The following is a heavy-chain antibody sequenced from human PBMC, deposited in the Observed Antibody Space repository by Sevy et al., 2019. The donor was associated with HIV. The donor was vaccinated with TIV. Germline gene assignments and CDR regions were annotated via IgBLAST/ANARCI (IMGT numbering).Heavy chain of an antibody. V-gene: IGHV3-15*01. CDR3: ATGGTAEAFDV. D-gene: IGHD1-1*01. Sequence: GSLRLSCAASGFTFSNFWISWVRQAPEKGLEWVGRIKSNADGGTADYAARFKGKFTISRDDSKNTRFLQMSSLKTEDTAVYYCATGGTAEAFDVWGPGTMVTVSS. CDR1: GFTFSNFW. J-gene: IGHJ3*01. CDR2: IKSNADGGTA.